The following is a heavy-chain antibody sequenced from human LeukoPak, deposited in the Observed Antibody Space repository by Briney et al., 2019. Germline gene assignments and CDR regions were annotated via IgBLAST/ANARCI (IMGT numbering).Heavy chain of an antibody. CDR3: ATVQYTLLPGYLNYMEV. CDR1: GGSISSYY. D-gene: IGHD3-9*01. J-gene: IGHJ6*03. V-gene: IGHV4-59*01. CDR2: IYYSGST. Sequence: SETLSLTCTVSGGSISSYYWSWIRQPPGKGLEWIGYIYYSGSTNYNPSLKSRVTISVDTSKNQFSLKLSSVTAADTAIYYCATVQYTLLPGYLNYMEVWGKGTTVTISS.